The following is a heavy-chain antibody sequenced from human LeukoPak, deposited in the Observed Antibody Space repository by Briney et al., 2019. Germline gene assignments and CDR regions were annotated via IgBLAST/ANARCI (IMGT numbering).Heavy chain of an antibody. CDR1: GFTFSNYW. V-gene: IGHV3-74*01. CDR3: ARAGIAAAGSVPYYYYYGMDV. J-gene: IGHJ6*02. Sequence: GGSLRLSCGASGFTFSNYWMHWVRRAPGKGLVWVSRINSDGSDTRYADSVKGRFTISRDNAENTMYLQMNSLRAEDTAVYYCARAGIAAAGSVPYYYYYGMDVWGQGTTVTVSS. D-gene: IGHD6-13*01. CDR2: INSDGSDT.